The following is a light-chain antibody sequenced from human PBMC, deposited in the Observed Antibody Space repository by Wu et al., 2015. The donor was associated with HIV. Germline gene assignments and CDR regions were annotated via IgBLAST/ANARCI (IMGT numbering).Light chain of an antibody. Sequence: ENVLTQSPGTLSLSPGERATLSCRASQSVTNNYFAWFQQKPGQAPRLLIYSASSRATGIPDRFSGSGSGTDFTLTITRLEPEDFAVYYCQQYESSITFGQGTRQDIK. J-gene: IGKJ5*01. CDR2: SAS. CDR3: QQYESSIT. V-gene: IGKV3-20*01. CDR1: QSVTNNY.